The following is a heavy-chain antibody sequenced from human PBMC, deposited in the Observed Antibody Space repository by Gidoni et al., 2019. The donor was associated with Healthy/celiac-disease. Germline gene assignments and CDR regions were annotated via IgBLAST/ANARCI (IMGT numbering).Heavy chain of an antibody. D-gene: IGHD4-17*01. CDR1: GGSFSGYY. CDR2: INHSGST. CDR3: ARELDYGDFPFDY. J-gene: IGHJ4*02. V-gene: IGHV4-34*01. Sequence: QVQLQQWGAGLLKPSETLSLTCAVYGGSFSGYYWSWIRQPPGKGLEWIGEINHSGSTNYNPSLKSRVTISVDTSKNQFSLKLSSVTAADTAVYYCARELDYGDFPFDYWGQGTRVTVSS.